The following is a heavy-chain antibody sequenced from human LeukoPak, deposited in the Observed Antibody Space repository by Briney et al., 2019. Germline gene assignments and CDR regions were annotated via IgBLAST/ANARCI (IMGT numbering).Heavy chain of an antibody. CDR3: ARAPYGDSFDY. CDR2: IIPIFGTA. Sequence: ASVKVSCKVSGYTLTELSMHWVRQAPGQGLEWMGGIIPIFGTANYAQKFQGRVTITADESTSTAYMELSSLRSEDTAVYYCARAPYGDSFDYWGQGTLVTVSS. V-gene: IGHV1-69*13. CDR1: GYTLTELS. D-gene: IGHD4-17*01. J-gene: IGHJ4*02.